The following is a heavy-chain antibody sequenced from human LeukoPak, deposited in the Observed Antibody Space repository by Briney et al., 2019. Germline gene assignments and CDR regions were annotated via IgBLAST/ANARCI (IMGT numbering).Heavy chain of an antibody. CDR1: GFTVSSNY. CDR2: IYSDGST. CDR3: AKSEYYYDSSGFDY. Sequence: PGGSLRLSCAASGFTVSSNYMTWVRQAPGKGLEWVSLIYSDGSTYYADSVKGRFTISRDNSKNTLYLQMNSLRAEDTAVYYCAKSEYYYDSSGFDYWGQGTLVTVSS. J-gene: IGHJ4*02. V-gene: IGHV3-53*01. D-gene: IGHD3-22*01.